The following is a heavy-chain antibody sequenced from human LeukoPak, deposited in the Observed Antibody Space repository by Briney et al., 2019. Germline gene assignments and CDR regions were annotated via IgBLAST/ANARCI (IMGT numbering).Heavy chain of an antibody. Sequence: SVNVSFKASGVTFSIYAISWVRQAPGQGLEWMGRIIPFSGTATYAQKFQGRVTITAYVYTRTAYMELSSLRFEDTAVYHCARDRGMDSSGYPGWFDPWGQGTLVTVSS. CDR1: GVTFSIYA. D-gene: IGHD3-22*01. J-gene: IGHJ5*02. CDR3: ARDRGMDSSGYPGWFDP. V-gene: IGHV1-69*13. CDR2: IIPFSGTA.